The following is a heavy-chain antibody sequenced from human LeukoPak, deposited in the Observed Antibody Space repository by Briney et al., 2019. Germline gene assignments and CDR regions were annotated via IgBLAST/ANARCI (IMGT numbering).Heavy chain of an antibody. V-gene: IGHV4-31*03. D-gene: IGHD2-15*01. J-gene: IGHJ3*02. CDR1: GGSISSGGYY. Sequence: SETLSPTCTVSGGSISSGGYYWSWIRQHPGKGLEWIGYIYYSGSTYYNPSLKSRVTISVDTSKNQFSLKLSSVTAADTAVYYCARGVVVVVASDAFDIWGQGTMVTVSS. CDR2: IYYSGST. CDR3: ARGVVVVVASDAFDI.